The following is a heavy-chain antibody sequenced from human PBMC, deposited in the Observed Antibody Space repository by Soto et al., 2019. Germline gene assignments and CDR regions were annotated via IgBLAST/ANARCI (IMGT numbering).Heavy chain of an antibody. CDR2: ISAYNGNT. D-gene: IGHD2-15*01. J-gene: IGHJ4*02. CDR3: ARDLPPLDIVVVVAATQFDY. CDR1: GYTFTSYG. V-gene: IGHV1-18*01. Sequence: VASVKVSCKASGYTFTSYGISWVRQAPGQGLEWMGWISAYNGNTNYAQKLQGRVTMTTDTSTSTAYMELRSLRSDDTAVYYCARDLPPLDIVVVVAATQFDYWGQGTLVTVSS.